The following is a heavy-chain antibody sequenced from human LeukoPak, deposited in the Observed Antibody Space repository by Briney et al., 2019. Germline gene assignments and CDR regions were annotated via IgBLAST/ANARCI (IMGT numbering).Heavy chain of an antibody. CDR2: TYYRSKWYY. V-gene: IGHV6-1*01. CDR1: GDSVSSNTGV. CDR3: ARDAVGHSLFDF. J-gene: IGHJ4*02. Sequence: SQTLSLTCAISGDSVSSNTGVWNWIRQSPSRGLEWLGRTYYRSKWYYNYAESLRSRISVNPDTSKNQFSLQLHSVTPDDTAVYYYARDAVGHSLFDFWGQGILVTVSS. D-gene: IGHD5-12*01.